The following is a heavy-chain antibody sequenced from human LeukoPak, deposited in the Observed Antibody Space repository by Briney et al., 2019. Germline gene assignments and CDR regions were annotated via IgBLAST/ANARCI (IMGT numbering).Heavy chain of an antibody. CDR1: GGSISSGSYY. V-gene: IGHV4-61*02. Sequence: PSQTLSLACTVSGGSISSGSYYWSWIRQPAGKGLEWIGSIYYSRSTYYNPSLKSRVTISVDTSKNQFSLKLSSVTAADTAAYYWWGVSSSSLPYYGMDLWGQGTQVTVSS. CDR2: IYYSRST. D-gene: IGHD6-13*01. CDR3: WGVSSSSLPYYGMDL. J-gene: IGHJ6*02.